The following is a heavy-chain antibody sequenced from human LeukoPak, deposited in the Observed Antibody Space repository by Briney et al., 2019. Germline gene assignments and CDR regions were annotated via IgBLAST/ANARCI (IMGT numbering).Heavy chain of an antibody. CDR3: ATGTHYDLLPY. CDR2: FDPGNGEM. D-gene: IGHD3-9*01. CDR1: GYSLGELS. Sequence: ASVKVSCKVSGYSLGELSTHWVRQAPGKGLEWMGGFDPGNGEMVYEQRFQGRVTMTEDTSTDTAYMELSSLRSEDTALYFCATGTHYDLLPYWGQGSLVTVSS. J-gene: IGHJ4*02. V-gene: IGHV1-24*01.